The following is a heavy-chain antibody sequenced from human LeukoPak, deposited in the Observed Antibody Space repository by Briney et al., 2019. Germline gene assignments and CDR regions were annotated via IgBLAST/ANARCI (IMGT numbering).Heavy chain of an antibody. D-gene: IGHD6-19*01. CDR1: GVTFSSYS. J-gene: IGHJ6*02. CDR3: AGENVAGTDYYYGMDV. V-gene: IGHV3-48*01. CDR2: ISSSSSTI. Sequence: GGSLRPSCAASGVTFSSYSMNWVRQAPGKGLEWVSYISSSSSTIYYADSVKGRFTISRDNAKNSLYLQMNSLRAKDTAVYYCAGENVAGTDYYYGMDVWGQGTTVTVSS.